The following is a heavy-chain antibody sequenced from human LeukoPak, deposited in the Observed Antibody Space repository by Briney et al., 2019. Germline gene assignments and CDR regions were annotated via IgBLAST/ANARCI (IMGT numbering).Heavy chain of an antibody. CDR3: ARDPSSPRDYYYYGMDV. CDR2: ISSSSSYI. Sequence: GGSLRLSCAASGFTFSSYSMNWVRQAPGKGLEWVSSISSSSSYIYYADSVKGRFTISRDNAKNSLYLQMDSLRAEDTAVYYCARDPSSPRDYYYYGMDVWGQGTTVIVSS. CDR1: GFTFSSYS. V-gene: IGHV3-21*01. D-gene: IGHD6-13*01. J-gene: IGHJ6*02.